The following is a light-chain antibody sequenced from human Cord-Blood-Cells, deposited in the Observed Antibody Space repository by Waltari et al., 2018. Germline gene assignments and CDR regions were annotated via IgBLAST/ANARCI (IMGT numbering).Light chain of an antibody. Sequence: QSALTQPASVSGSPGQSITISCTGTSSDVGGYNYVSWYQQHPGKAPKLMIYDVSKRPPVISNRCSRSTSGNAASLTISGLQAEDEADYYCSSYTSSSTYVFGTGTKVTVL. CDR1: SSDVGGYNY. J-gene: IGLJ1*01. V-gene: IGLV2-14*01. CDR3: SSYTSSSTYV. CDR2: DVS.